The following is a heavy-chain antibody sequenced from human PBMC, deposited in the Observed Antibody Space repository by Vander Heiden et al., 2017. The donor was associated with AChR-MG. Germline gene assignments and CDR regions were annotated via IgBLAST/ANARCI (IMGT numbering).Heavy chain of an antibody. Sequence: QLQLHESGPGLVQPSETLSLTCTVPGGSVSTSRYYWGWIRHSPEKGLQWIGSILNNGVTYYTLSLKSRATISLDTSKDQFSLDLTSVTAADSGVYYCATRSGSNSFYHFNGFDVWGPGTTVTVSS. CDR1: GGSVSTSRYY. D-gene: IGHD3-3*01. CDR2: ILNNGVT. J-gene: IGHJ6*02. CDR3: ATRSGSNSFYHFNGFDV. V-gene: IGHV4-39*01.